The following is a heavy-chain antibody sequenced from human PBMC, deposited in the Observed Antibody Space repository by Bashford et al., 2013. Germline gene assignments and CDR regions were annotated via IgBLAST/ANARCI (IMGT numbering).Heavy chain of an antibody. Sequence: ASVKVSCKASGYNFMNYGMSWVRQAPGQGPEWLGWISTYTGNTHYAQKLQGRVTMTTDTSTSTAYMELRSLRSDDTAVYYVPLRITMIVVLLNAFDIWGQGTMVTVSS. CDR3: PLRITMIVVLLNAFDI. J-gene: IGHJ3*02. CDR1: GYNFMNYG. D-gene: IGHD3-22*01. CDR2: ISTYTGNT. V-gene: IGHV1-18*01.